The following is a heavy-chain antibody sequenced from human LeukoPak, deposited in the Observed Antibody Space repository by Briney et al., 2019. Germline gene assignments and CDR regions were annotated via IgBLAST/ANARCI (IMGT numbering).Heavy chain of an antibody. CDR3: ARGGGLDV. D-gene: IGHD3-16*01. CDR1: GFTFSSYW. CDR2: INHNGNVN. J-gene: IGHJ6*02. Sequence: GGSLRLSCAASGFTFSSYWMNWARQALGKGLEWVASINHNGNVNYYVDSVKGRFTISRDNAKNSLYLQMSNLRAEDTAVYFCARGGGLDVWGQGATVTASS. V-gene: IGHV3-7*03.